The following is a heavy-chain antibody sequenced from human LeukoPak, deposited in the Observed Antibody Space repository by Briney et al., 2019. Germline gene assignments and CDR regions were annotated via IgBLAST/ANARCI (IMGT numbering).Heavy chain of an antibody. CDR3: ARPNITSYYDSRGYDAFDV. CDR2: ICPGDSDT. J-gene: IGHJ3*01. V-gene: IGHV5-51*01. CDR1: GYGFSSYW. D-gene: IGHD3-22*01. Sequence: GESLKISCKGSGYGFSSYWIGWVRPMPGKGLEYMGIICPGDSDTRYSQSFQGQVTISADKSITTAYLQWSSLKASDTAMYYCARPNITSYYDSRGYDAFDVWGQGTMVTVSS.